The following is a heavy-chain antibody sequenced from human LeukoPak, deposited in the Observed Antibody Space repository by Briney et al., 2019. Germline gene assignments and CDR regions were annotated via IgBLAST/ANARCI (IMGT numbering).Heavy chain of an antibody. CDR1: EFTFSSYS. CDR3: ARVQRPYSSSYEFDP. J-gene: IGHJ5*02. V-gene: IGHV4-59*06. Sequence: AGGSLRLSCAASEFTFSSYSMNWVRQAPGKGLEWIGYIYYSGSTYYNPSLKSRVTISVDTSKNQFSLKLSSVTAADTAVYYCARVQRPYSSSYEFDPWGQGTLVTVSS. D-gene: IGHD6-13*01. CDR2: IYYSGST.